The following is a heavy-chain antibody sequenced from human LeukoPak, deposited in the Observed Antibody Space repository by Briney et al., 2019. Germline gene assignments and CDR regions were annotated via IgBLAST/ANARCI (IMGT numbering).Heavy chain of an antibody. CDR1: GFTFSSYA. J-gene: IGHJ4*02. CDR2: ISSNGGST. V-gene: IGHV3-64*01. Sequence: GGSLRLSCAASGFTFSSYAMHWVRQAPGKGLEYVSAISSNGGSTYYANSVKGRFTISRDNSKNTLYLQMNSLRAEDTAVYYCAKAQYSGYDSPFDYWGQGTLVTVSS. CDR3: AKAQYSGYDSPFDY. D-gene: IGHD5-12*01.